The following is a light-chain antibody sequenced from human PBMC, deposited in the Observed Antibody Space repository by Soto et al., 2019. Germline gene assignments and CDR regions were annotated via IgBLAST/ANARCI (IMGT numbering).Light chain of an antibody. Sequence: DIQMTQSPSTLSASVGDSVIITCRASQSISSWLAWYQQKPEKAPKLLIYKASSLESGVPSRFSGSGSGTEFTLTISSLQPDDFATYYCQQYNTYPAAFGPGTKVDIK. J-gene: IGKJ3*01. CDR1: QSISSW. CDR2: KAS. V-gene: IGKV1-5*03. CDR3: QQYNTYPAA.